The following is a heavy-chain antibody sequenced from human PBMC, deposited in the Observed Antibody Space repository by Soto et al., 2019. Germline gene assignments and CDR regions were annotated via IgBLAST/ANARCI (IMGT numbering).Heavy chain of an antibody. Sequence: QITLKESGPTLVTPTQTLTLTCTFSGFSLSTSGVGLGWIRQPPGQALEWLALIYWDDDKRYSPSLRSRLTITKDPSKNQVVLTMTNMDPVDTATYYCAHRRGYNYFAYWGQGTLVTVSS. D-gene: IGHD1-1*01. CDR3: AHRRGYNYFAY. V-gene: IGHV2-5*02. CDR2: IYWDDDK. CDR1: GFSLSTSGVG. J-gene: IGHJ4*02.